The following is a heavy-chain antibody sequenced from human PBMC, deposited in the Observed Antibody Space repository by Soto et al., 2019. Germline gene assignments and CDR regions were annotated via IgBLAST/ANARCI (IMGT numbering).Heavy chain of an antibody. J-gene: IGHJ4*02. Sequence: ASVKVSCKASGYTFTSYYMHWVRQAPGQGLEWMGIVIPSGGSTSYAQKFRGRVTMSRDTSTSTVYMELSSLSSEDTAVYYCARAGASRDGYNEMIDYWGQGTLVTVSS. D-gene: IGHD5-12*01. CDR3: ARAGASRDGYNEMIDY. V-gene: IGHV1-46*03. CDR1: GYTFTSYY. CDR2: VIPSGGST.